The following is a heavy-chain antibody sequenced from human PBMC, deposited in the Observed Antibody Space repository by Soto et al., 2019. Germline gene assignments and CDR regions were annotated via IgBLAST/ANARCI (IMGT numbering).Heavy chain of an antibody. Sequence: PGGSLRLSCAASRFSFSTYWMTWVRQAPGKGLEWVASIKQDGSETNYVDSVKGRFTISRDNAKNSLFLQMNSLRAEDTAVYYCAREDTNGITRTAFDPWGQGALVTDSS. CDR3: AREDTNGITRTAFDP. V-gene: IGHV3-7*01. D-gene: IGHD1-7*01. J-gene: IGHJ5*02. CDR1: RFSFSTYW. CDR2: IKQDGSET.